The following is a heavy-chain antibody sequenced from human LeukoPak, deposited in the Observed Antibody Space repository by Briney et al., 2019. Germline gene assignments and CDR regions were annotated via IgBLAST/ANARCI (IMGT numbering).Heavy chain of an antibody. CDR3: ARGYHFLEWLRDFDY. Sequence: PGGSLRLSCAASGFTFSSYAMHWVRQAPGKGLERVAVISYDGSNKYYADSVKGRFTISRDNSKNTLYLQMNSLRAEDTAVYYCARGYHFLEWLRDFDYWGQGTLVTVSS. V-gene: IGHV3-30*01. D-gene: IGHD3-3*01. J-gene: IGHJ4*02. CDR2: ISYDGSNK. CDR1: GFTFSSYA.